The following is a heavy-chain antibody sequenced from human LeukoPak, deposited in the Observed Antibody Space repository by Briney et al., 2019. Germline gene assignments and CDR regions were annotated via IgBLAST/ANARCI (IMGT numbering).Heavy chain of an antibody. D-gene: IGHD2-15*01. J-gene: IGHJ5*02. Sequence: SETLSLTCTVSGVSINTYYWNWIRQPPGKGLEWIGYIYDSGTTNYNPSLKSRVTISVDTSNNQFSLKLSSVTAADTAVYYCARSGGYCSGGTCYSANWFDPWGQGTLLTVSS. CDR2: IYDSGTT. CDR3: ARSGGYCSGGTCYSANWFDP. V-gene: IGHV4-59*01. CDR1: GVSINTYY.